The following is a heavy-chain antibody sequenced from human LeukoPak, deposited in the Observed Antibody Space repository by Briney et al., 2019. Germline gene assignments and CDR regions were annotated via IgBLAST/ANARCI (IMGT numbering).Heavy chain of an antibody. Sequence: GGSLRLSCAASGFTFSSYSMNWVRQAPGKGLEWVSSISSSSSYIYYADSVKGRFTISRDNAENSLYLQMNSLRAEDTAVYYCAKAYSSGWDNDAFDIWGQGTMVTVSS. J-gene: IGHJ3*02. CDR2: ISSSSSYI. CDR1: GFTFSSYS. V-gene: IGHV3-21*01. D-gene: IGHD6-19*01. CDR3: AKAYSSGWDNDAFDI.